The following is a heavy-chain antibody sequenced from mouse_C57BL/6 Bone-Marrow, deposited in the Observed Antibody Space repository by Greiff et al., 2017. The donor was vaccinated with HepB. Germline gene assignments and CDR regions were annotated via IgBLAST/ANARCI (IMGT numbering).Heavy chain of an antibody. D-gene: IGHD2-5*01. CDR1: GYAFSSYW. CDR3: ARGDNYSNYGY. Sequence: VQGVESGAELVKPGASVKISCKASGYAFSSYWMNWVKQRPGKGLEWIGQIYPGDGDTNYNGKFKGKATLTADKSSSTAYMQLSSLTSEDSAVYFCARGDNYSNYGYWGQGTTLTVSS. V-gene: IGHV1-80*01. CDR2: IYPGDGDT. J-gene: IGHJ2*01.